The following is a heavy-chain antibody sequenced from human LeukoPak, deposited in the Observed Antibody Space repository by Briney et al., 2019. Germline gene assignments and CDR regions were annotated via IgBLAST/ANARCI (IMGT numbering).Heavy chain of an antibody. D-gene: IGHD1-7*01. J-gene: IGHJ5*02. V-gene: IGHV3-23*01. CDR3: AKFIDSGTNDWFDP. Sequence: GGSLRLSCAAPGFTFSSYAMSRVRQAPGKGLEWVSAISGSGGSTYYADSVKGRFTISRDNSKNTLYLQMNSLRAEDTAVYYCAKFIDSGTNDWFDPWGQGTLVTVSS. CDR2: ISGSGGST. CDR1: GFTFSSYA.